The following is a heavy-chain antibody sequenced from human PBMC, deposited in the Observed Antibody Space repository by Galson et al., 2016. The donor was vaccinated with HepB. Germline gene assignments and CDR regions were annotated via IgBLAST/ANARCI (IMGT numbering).Heavy chain of an antibody. J-gene: IGHJ6*02. V-gene: IGHV3-30*04. D-gene: IGHD3-10*01. CDR2: ISHDGRNQ. CDR1: GITFSGYS. CDR3: ARGGESYV. Sequence: SLRLSCAASGITFSGYSMHWVRQAPGKGLEWVAVISHDGRNQYYADSVKGRFTIFRDNSKNTLYLQMDSLRAEDTAVYYCARGGESYVWGQGTSVTVSS.